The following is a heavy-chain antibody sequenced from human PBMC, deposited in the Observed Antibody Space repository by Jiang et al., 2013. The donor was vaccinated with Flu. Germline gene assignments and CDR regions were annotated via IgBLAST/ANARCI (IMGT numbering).Heavy chain of an antibody. CDR1: GYTFTSYT. CDR2: INTNTGNP. J-gene: IGHJ4*02. Sequence: QSGSELKKPGASVKLSCKASGYTFTSYTINWVRQAPGQGLECMGWINTNTGNPTYAQGFTGRFVFSLDTSVSTAYLQINSLTAEDTAVYYCARQLSFYDILTGYYPSGYWGQGTLVTVSS. D-gene: IGHD3-9*01. V-gene: IGHV7-4-1*02. CDR3: ARQLSFYDILTGYYPSGY.